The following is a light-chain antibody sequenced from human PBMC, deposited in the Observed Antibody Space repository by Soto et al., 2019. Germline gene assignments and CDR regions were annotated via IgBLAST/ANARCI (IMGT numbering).Light chain of an antibody. V-gene: IGKV1-39*01. CDR1: QSISSY. CDR3: QQSYSTPS. Sequence: DIQMTQSPSSLSASVGDRVTITCRASQSISSYLNWYQQKPEKAPKLLIYAASSLQSGVPSRFSGSGSGTDFTLTISSLQPEDFATYYCQQSYSTPSFGQGTKLEIK. J-gene: IGKJ2*01. CDR2: AAS.